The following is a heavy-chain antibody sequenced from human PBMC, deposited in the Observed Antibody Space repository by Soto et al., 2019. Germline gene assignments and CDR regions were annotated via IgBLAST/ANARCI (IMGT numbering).Heavy chain of an antibody. CDR1: RCSLRTTGLC. Sequence: SSPKLVNPTHTLTLTYTYSRCSLRTTGLCLSWIRKPPPKTLEGLALIDWDDDKYYDTNLKTRLTSSKDTSKNQVVLTMTNMYPVDTATYYCARARYRNSPKNYYCYGMDVWGQGTTVTVSS. CDR2: IDWDDDK. J-gene: IGHJ6*02. V-gene: IGHV2-70*01. D-gene: IGHD3-16*02. CDR3: ARARYRNSPKNYYCYGMDV.